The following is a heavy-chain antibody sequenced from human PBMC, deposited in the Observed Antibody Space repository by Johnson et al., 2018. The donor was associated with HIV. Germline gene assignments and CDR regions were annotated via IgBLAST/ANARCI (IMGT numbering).Heavy chain of an antibody. CDR2: ISYDGTNK. Sequence: QMLLVESGGGVVQPGRSLRLSCAASGFTFSSFAMHWVRQAPGKGLEWVAFISYDGTNKYFTDSVRGRFTISRDNSRNTLFLQMNSLRAEDTAMYFCVRRFYDSSAFDVWGQGTLVTVSS. CDR1: GFTFSSFA. V-gene: IGHV3-30-3*01. CDR3: VRRFYDSSAFDV. D-gene: IGHD3-22*01. J-gene: IGHJ3*01.